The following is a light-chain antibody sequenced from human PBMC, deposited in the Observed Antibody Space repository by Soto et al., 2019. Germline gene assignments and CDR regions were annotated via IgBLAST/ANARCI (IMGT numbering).Light chain of an antibody. V-gene: IGKV3-20*01. CDR3: LQYDTSPLT. J-gene: IGKJ4*01. CDR1: QSISSRK. CDR2: GAS. Sequence: EIVLAQSPGTLSLPPGERGTLSGRASQSISSRKIAWFQQKPGQAPRLLMYGASSRGTGIPDRFSGGGSGTDFTLTISRLEPEDFAVYYCLQYDTSPLTFGGGTKVDI.